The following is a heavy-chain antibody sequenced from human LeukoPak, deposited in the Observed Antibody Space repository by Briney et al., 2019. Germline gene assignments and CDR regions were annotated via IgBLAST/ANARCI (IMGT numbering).Heavy chain of an antibody. Sequence: ASVKVSCKASGYTFTGYYMHWVRQAPVQGLECMGWINPNSGGTNYAQKFQGRVTMTRDTSISTAYMELSRLRSDDTAVYYCARDLAFGVNWFDPWGQGTLVTVSS. CDR3: ARDLAFGVNWFDP. J-gene: IGHJ5*02. V-gene: IGHV1-2*02. D-gene: IGHD3-10*01. CDR1: GYTFTGYY. CDR2: INPNSGGT.